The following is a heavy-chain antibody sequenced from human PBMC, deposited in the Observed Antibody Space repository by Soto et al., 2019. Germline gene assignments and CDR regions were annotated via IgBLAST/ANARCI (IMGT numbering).Heavy chain of an antibody. Sequence: ASVKVSCKASGYTFTSYAMHWVRQAPGQRLEWMGWINAGNGNTKYSQKFQGRVTITRDTSASTAYMELSGLRSEDTAVYYCARVDFWSGYSYYGMDVWGQGTTVTVSS. CDR1: GYTFTSYA. J-gene: IGHJ6*02. V-gene: IGHV1-3*01. CDR3: ARVDFWSGYSYYGMDV. CDR2: INAGNGNT. D-gene: IGHD3-3*01.